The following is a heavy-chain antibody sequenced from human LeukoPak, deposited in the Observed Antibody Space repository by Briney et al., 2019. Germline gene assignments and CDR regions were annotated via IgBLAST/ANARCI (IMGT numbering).Heavy chain of an antibody. D-gene: IGHD3-22*01. J-gene: IGHJ4*02. Sequence: SSETLSLTCTVSGGSISSSSYYWGWIRQPPGKGLEWIGSIYYSGSTYYNPSLKSRVTISVDTSKNQFSLKLSSVTAADTAVYYCARGRYYESSGYFVYYFDYWGQGTLVTVSS. CDR2: IYYSGST. CDR3: ARGRYYESSGYFVYYFDY. V-gene: IGHV4-39*07. CDR1: GGSISSSSYY.